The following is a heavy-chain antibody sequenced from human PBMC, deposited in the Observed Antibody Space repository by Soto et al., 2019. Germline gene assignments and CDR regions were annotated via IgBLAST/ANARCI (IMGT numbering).Heavy chain of an antibody. J-gene: IGHJ6*02. D-gene: IGHD3-10*01. CDR1: GFTFSSYS. V-gene: IGHV3-48*02. CDR3: AGGVIMSPYYFYYGMYL. Sequence: EVQLVESGGGLVQPGGSLRLSCAASGFTFSSYSMNWVRQAPGKGLEWVSYISSSSSTIYYADSVKGRFTISRDNAKNSLYLEMNSLRDEDTAVYYCAGGVIMSPYYFYYGMYLWGQGTTVTGSS. CDR2: ISSSSSTI.